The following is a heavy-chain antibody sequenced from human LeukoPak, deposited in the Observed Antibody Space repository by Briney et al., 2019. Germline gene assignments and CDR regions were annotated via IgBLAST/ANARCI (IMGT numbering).Heavy chain of an antibody. D-gene: IGHD3-10*01. V-gene: IGHV5-51*01. J-gene: IGHJ4*01. CDR3: ARVLSNYYGSWGYSFDF. Sequence: GESLKISCRGSGYSFSTYWIGWVRQMPGKGLEWMGIIYPDDSDTRYSPSFQGEVTISADKSTNTAYLQWSSLKASDTAMYFCARVLSNYYGSWGYSFDFWGHGTLVTVSS. CDR1: GYSFSTYW. CDR2: IYPDDSDT.